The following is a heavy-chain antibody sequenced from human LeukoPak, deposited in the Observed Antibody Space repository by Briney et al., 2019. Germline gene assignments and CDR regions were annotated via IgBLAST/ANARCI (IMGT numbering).Heavy chain of an antibody. V-gene: IGHV1-3*01. D-gene: IGHD6-13*01. CDR1: GDTFTSYA. CDR3: ARVAAAAGFWFDP. Sequence: ASVKVSCKASGDTFTSYAMHWVRQAPGQRLEWMGWINAGNGNTKYSQKFQGRVTITRDTSASTAYMELSSLRSEDTAVYYCARVAAAAGFWFDPWGQGTLVPVSS. CDR2: INAGNGNT. J-gene: IGHJ5*02.